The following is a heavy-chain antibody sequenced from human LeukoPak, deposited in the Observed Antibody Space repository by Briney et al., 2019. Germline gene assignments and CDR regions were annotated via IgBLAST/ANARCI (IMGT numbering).Heavy chain of an antibody. Sequence: SETLSLTCAAYGGSFSGYYWSWIRQPPGKGLEWIGEINHSGSTNYNPSLKSRVTISVDTSKNQFSLKLSSVTAADTAVYYCARGVIVVVVAAIGVNAFDIWGQGTMVTVSS. J-gene: IGHJ3*02. CDR3: ARGVIVVVVAAIGVNAFDI. CDR1: GGSFSGYY. D-gene: IGHD2-15*01. CDR2: INHSGST. V-gene: IGHV4-34*01.